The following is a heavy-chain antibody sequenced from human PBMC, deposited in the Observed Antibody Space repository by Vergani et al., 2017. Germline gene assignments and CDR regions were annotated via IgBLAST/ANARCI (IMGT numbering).Heavy chain of an antibody. J-gene: IGHJ6*02. V-gene: IGHV3-30*02. Sequence: QVHLVESGGGVVQPGRSLTLSCVASGFSFRGHGMHWVRQAPGKGLEWVAFIRYDGSNKYYVDSVKGRFTISRDNSKNTLYLQMNSLRAEDTALYYCAKDQGQWRGRLYYGMDVWGQGTTVTVSS. CDR3: AKDQGQWRGRLYYGMDV. CDR2: IRYDGSNK. D-gene: IGHD6-19*01. CDR1: GFSFRGHG.